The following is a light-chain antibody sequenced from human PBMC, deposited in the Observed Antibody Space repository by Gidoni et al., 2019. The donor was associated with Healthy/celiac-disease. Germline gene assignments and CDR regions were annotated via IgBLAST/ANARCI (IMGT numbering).Light chain of an antibody. CDR2: AAS. CDR3: LQDYNYPRK. Sequence: IQMTQSPSSLSASVGDRVTITCRASQGIRNDLGWYQQKPGKAPKLLIYAASSLQSGVPSRLSGSGSGTDFTLTIRSMQPEDFATYYCLQDYNYPRKFGQGTKVEIK. J-gene: IGKJ1*01. V-gene: IGKV1-6*01. CDR1: QGIRND.